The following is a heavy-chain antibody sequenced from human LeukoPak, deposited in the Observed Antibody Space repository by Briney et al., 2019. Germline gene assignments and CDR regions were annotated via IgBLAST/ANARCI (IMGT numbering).Heavy chain of an antibody. J-gene: IGHJ4*02. D-gene: IGHD2-2*01. CDR1: GFTFSNYW. CDR3: YAGIGPDY. V-gene: IGHV3-74*01. CDR2: INSDGSTT. Sequence: GSLRLSCAASGFTFSNYWTHWVRQAPGKGLVWVSRINSDGSTTSYADSVKGRFTISRDNAKNTLYLQINSLRAEDTAVYYCYAGIGPDYWGQGTLVTVSS.